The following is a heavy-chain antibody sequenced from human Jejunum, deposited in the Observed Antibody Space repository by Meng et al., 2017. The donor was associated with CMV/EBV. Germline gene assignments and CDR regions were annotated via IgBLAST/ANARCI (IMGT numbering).Heavy chain of an antibody. D-gene: IGHD5-24*01. CDR3: SRGADAYKSGRS. V-gene: IGHV4-39*01. CDR1: GGSISSSSYY. CDR2: IYYSGST. J-gene: IGHJ5*02. Sequence: QRRLQESGPGLVKPSETLSLTCTVSGGSISSSSYYWGWIRQPPGKGLEWIGSIYYSGSTYYNPSLKSRVTISVDTSKNQFSLKLSSVTAADTAVYYCSRGADAYKSGRSWGQGTLVTVSS.